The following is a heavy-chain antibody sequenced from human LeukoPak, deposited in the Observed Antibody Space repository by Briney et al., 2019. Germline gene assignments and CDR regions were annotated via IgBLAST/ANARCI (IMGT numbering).Heavy chain of an antibody. V-gene: IGHV4-59*12. D-gene: IGHD3-22*01. J-gene: IGHJ5*02. CDR2: IYYSGST. Sequence: SETLSLTCTVSGGSISSYYWSWIRQPPGKGLEWIGYIYYSGSTNYNPSLKSRVTISVDTSKNQFSLKLSSVTAADTAVYYCARDSGYYYDSWWFDPWGQGTLVTVSS. CDR1: GGSISSYY. CDR3: ARDSGYYYDSWWFDP.